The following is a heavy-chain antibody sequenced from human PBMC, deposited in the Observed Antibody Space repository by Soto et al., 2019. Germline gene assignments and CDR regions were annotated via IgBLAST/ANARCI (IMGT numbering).Heavy chain of an antibody. V-gene: IGHV2-5*01. CDR3: ARSGHNSGFFYYDY. CDR2: INWNDDK. D-gene: IGHD3-22*01. Sequence: QITLKESGPTLVKVTQTVTPTCTFSGFSLSSTGVGVGWIRQPPGKALEGLALINWNDDKRYNPSLKSRLTITKDTSKNQVVLTMTNMDPVDTATYYCARSGHNSGFFYYDYWGQGTLVTVSS. CDR1: GFSLSSTGVG. J-gene: IGHJ4*02.